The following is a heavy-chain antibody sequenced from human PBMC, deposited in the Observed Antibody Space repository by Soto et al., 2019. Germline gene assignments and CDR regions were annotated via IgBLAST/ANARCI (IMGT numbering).Heavy chain of an antibody. CDR3: VRDLSGPLDY. J-gene: IGHJ4*02. CDR1: GFTFSNYW. CDR2: LNTDGTTT. Sequence: GESLRLSCAASGFTFSNYWMHWVRQAPGKGLVWVSRLNTDGTTTFYADSVKGRFTISRDNAKNTLNLQISSLRAEDTAVYYCVRDLSGPLDYWGLGTLVTVSS. V-gene: IGHV3-74*01.